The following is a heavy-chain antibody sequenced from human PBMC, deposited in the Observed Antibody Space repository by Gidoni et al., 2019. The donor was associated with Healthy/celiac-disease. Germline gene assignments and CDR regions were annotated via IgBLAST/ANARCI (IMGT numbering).Heavy chain of an antibody. Sequence: QVQLVQSGAEVKKPGASVKVSCKASGYTFTGYYMHWVRQAPGQGLEWMGWINPNSGGTTYAQKFQGRVTMTRDPSISTAYMELSRLRSDDTAVYYCARGGRGVNDAFDIWGQGTMVTVSS. CDR3: ARGGRGVNDAFDI. CDR1: GYTFTGYY. J-gene: IGHJ3*02. D-gene: IGHD3-10*01. CDR2: INPNSGGT. V-gene: IGHV1-2*02.